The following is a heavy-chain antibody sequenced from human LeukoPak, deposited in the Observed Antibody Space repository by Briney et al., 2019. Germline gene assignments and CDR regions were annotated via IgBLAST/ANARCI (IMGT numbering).Heavy chain of an antibody. CDR1: GFTFSSYG. D-gene: IGHD6-13*01. J-gene: IGHJ4*02. CDR3: ARGTIAAAGYYYFDY. V-gene: IGHV3-33*03. Sequence: GSLRLSCAASGFTFSSYGMHWVRQAPGKGLEWVAVIWYDGSNKYYVDSVKGRFTISRDNAKNSLYLQMNSLRAEDTAVYYCARGTIAAAGYYYFDYWGQGTQVTVSS. CDR2: IWYDGSNK.